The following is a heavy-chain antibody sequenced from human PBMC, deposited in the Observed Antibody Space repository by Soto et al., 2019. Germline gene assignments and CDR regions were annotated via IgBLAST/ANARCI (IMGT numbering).Heavy chain of an antibody. CDR1: GFTFSSYA. J-gene: IGHJ4*02. Sequence: QVQLVESGGGVVQPGRSLRLSCAASGFTFSSYAMHWVRQAPGKGLEWVAVISYDGSNKYYADSVKGRFTISRDNSKNTPYLQMNSLRAEDTAVYYCAREPGYSYGYKAAVDYWGQGTLVTVSS. CDR3: AREPGYSYGYKAAVDY. D-gene: IGHD5-18*01. CDR2: ISYDGSNK. V-gene: IGHV3-30-3*01.